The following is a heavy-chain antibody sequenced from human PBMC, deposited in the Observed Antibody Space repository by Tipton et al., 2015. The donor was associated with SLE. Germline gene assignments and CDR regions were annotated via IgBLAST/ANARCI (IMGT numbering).Heavy chain of an antibody. D-gene: IGHD5-12*01. CDR2: IWYDGSNE. V-gene: IGHV3-33*01. CDR3: ATSSGYDPFDY. Sequence: SLRLSCAASGFTFSTYGMHWVRQAPGKGLEWVAVIWYDGSNEYYADSVKGRFTISRDNSKNTLYLQMNSLRAEDTAVYYCATSSGYDPFDYWGQGTLVTVYS. CDR1: GFTFSTYG. J-gene: IGHJ4*02.